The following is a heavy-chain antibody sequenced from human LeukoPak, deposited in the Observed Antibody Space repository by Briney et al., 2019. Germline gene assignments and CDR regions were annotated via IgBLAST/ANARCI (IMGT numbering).Heavy chain of an antibody. Sequence: ASVKVSCKASGNSISNYAVSWVRQAPGQGFEWMGGIIPIFGTADYAQKFQGRVTITADQSTSTTYMALSSLKSEDTATYYCTTRACHAGGCSSSFYYYYGLHFWGQGTTVIVS. V-gene: IGHV1-69*13. J-gene: IGHJ6*02. CDR1: GNSISNYA. D-gene: IGHD3-16*01. CDR3: TTRACHAGGCSSSFYYYYGLHF. CDR2: IIPIFGTA.